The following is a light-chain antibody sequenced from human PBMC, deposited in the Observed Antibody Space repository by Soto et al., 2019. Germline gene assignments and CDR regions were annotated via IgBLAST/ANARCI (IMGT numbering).Light chain of an antibody. J-gene: IGKJ5*01. CDR1: QSVSSSY. CDR3: QQYGSSPHH. V-gene: IGKV3-20*01. Sequence: SPGTLSLSPGERATLSCRASQSVSSSYLAWYQQKPGQAPRLLIYGASSRATGIPDRLSGSGSGTDFTLTISRLEPEDFAVYYCQQYGSSPHHFGQGTRLEIK. CDR2: GAS.